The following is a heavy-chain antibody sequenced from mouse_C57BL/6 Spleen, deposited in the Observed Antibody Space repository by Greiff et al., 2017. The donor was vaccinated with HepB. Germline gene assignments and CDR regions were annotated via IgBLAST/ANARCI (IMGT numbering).Heavy chain of an antibody. J-gene: IGHJ4*01. Sequence: VQLQQSGAELVKPGASVKLSCKASGYTFTSYWMHWVKQRPGQGLEWIGMIHPNSGSTNYNEKFKSKATLTVDKSSSTAYMQLSSLTSEDSAVYYCARSGIYYAPYYYAMDYWGQGPSVTVSS. D-gene: IGHD2-1*01. CDR1: GYTFTSYW. V-gene: IGHV1-64*01. CDR2: IHPNSGST. CDR3: ARSGIYYAPYYYAMDY.